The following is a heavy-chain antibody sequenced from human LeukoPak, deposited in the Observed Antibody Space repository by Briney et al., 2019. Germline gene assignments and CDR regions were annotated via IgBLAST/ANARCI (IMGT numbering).Heavy chain of an antibody. Sequence: ASVKVSCKVSGYTLTELSMHWVRQAPGKGLEWMGGFDPEVGETIYAQKFQGRVTMTEDTSTDTAYMELSSLRSEDTAVYYCATGPLLGVVITYFDYWGQGTLVTVSS. J-gene: IGHJ4*02. CDR3: ATGPLLGVVITYFDY. D-gene: IGHD3-22*01. CDR2: FDPEVGET. CDR1: GYTLTELS. V-gene: IGHV1-24*01.